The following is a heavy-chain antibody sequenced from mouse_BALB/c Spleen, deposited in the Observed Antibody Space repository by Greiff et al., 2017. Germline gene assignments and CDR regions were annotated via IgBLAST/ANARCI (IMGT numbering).Heavy chain of an antibody. J-gene: IGHJ4*01. CDR3: ARRTVDYAMDY. V-gene: IGHV5-17*02. CDR1: GFTFSSFG. D-gene: IGHD1-1*01. CDR2: ISSGSSTI. Sequence: EVQGVESGGGLVQPGGSRKLSCAASGFTFSSFGMHWVRQAPEKGLEWVAYISSGSSTIYYADTVKGRFTISRDNPKNTLFLQMTSLRSEDTAMYYCARRTVDYAMDYWGQGTSVTVSS.